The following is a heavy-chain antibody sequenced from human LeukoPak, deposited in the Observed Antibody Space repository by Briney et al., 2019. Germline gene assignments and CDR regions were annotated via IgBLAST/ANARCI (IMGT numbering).Heavy chain of an antibody. CDR3: ARATGSSWAARYFDL. J-gene: IGHJ2*01. V-gene: IGHV3-11*05. Sequence: KPGGSLRLSCAASGFTFSDYYMSWIRQAPGKGLEWVSYISSSSSYTNYADSVKGRFTISRDNAKNSLYLQMNSLRAEDTAVYYCARATGSSWAARYFDLWGRGTLVTVSS. CDR2: ISSSSSYT. D-gene: IGHD6-13*01. CDR1: GFTFSDYY.